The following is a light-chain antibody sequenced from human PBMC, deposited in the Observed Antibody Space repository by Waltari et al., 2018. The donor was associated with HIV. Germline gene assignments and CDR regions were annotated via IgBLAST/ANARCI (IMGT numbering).Light chain of an antibody. CDR3: QSYDSSLDNMV. Sequence: QSVLTQPPSVSGAPGQRVTISCTGDSSNIGAAFDVHWYQQFPGAVPRLLIYNDFSRVSGVPDRFSASKSGTSASLAIAGLQAADEAHYYCQSYDSSLDNMVFGGGTKLTVL. CDR1: SSNIGAAFD. J-gene: IGLJ2*01. V-gene: IGLV1-40*01. CDR2: NDF.